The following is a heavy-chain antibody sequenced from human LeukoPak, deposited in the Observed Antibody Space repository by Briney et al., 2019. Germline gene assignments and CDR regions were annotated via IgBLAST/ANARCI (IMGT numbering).Heavy chain of an antibody. CDR3: AKELGYCTSTSCPFDY. V-gene: IGHV3-30*18. CDR2: ISYDGSNK. CDR1: GFTFSSYG. Sequence: GGSLRLSCAASGFTFSSYGMHWVRQAPGKELEWVAVISYDGSNKYHADSVKGRFTISRDNSKNTLYLQMNSLRANDTSVYYCAKELGYCTSTSCPFDYWDQGTLVTVSS. D-gene: IGHD2-2*01. J-gene: IGHJ4*02.